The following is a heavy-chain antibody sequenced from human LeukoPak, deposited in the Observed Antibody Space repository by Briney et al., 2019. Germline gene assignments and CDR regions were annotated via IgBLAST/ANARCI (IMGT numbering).Heavy chain of an antibody. CDR2: INSDGSST. Sequence: GGSLRLSCVASGFTFSSYWMHWVRQAPGKGLVWVSHINSDGSSTNYADSVKGRFTISRDNAKKTLYLQTNSLRDEDTAVYYCARPGSAPYFFWGQGTLVTVSS. D-gene: IGHD1-14*01. J-gene: IGHJ4*02. V-gene: IGHV3-74*01. CDR1: GFTFSSYW. CDR3: ARPGSAPYFF.